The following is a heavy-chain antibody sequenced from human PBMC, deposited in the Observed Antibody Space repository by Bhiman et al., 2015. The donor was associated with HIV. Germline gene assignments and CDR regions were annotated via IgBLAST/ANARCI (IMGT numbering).Heavy chain of an antibody. CDR2: ISYDGVNK. V-gene: IGHV3-30*04. CDR3: ARDPGDYGWFDP. Sequence: QVHLVESGGGVVQPGRSLRLSCAASGFTFSRYAMHWVRQAPGKGLEWVALISYDGVNKYYADSLKGRFTISRDDSKNTLYLRINRLRVEDTAVYYCARDPGDYGWFDPWGQGTLVTVSS. CDR1: GFTFSRYA. D-gene: IGHD4-17*01. J-gene: IGHJ5*02.